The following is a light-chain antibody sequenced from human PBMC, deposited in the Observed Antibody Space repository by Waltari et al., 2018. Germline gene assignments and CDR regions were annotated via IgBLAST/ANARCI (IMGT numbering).Light chain of an antibody. CDR2: RSD. CDR3: ASWDDSLNGHWV. CDR1: APNIGGNL. V-gene: IGLV1-44*01. J-gene: IGLJ3*02. Sequence: QSVLTQTPSASGPPGQRVTISCSGSAPNIGGNLVHLYQQLPGKAPKLLIYRSDLRPSGVPDRFSGSKSGTSASLAISGLQSEDEADYFCASWDDSLNGHWVFGGGTKVTVL.